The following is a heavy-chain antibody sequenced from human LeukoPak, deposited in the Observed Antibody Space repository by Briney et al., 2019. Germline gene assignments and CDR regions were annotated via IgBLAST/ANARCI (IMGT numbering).Heavy chain of an antibody. D-gene: IGHD6-13*01. V-gene: IGHV1-8*01. CDR2: MNPNSGNT. Sequence: ASVKVSCKASGYTFTSYDINWVRQATGQGLEWMGWMNPNSGNTGYAQKFQGRVTMTRNTSISTAYMELSSLRSEDTAVYYCARGGGYSSSWSYYYHGMDVWGQGTTVTVSS. CDR3: ARGGGYSSSWSYYYHGMDV. CDR1: GYTFTSYD. J-gene: IGHJ6*02.